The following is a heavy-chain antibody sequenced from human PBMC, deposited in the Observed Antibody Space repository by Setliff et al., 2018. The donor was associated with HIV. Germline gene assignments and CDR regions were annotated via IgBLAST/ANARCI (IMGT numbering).Heavy chain of an antibody. CDR3: ARAPITIFGVIIIPVYFDY. D-gene: IGHD3-3*01. CDR2: IDHSGST. J-gene: IGHJ4*02. V-gene: IGHV4-39*07. CDR1: GGSISSSSYY. Sequence: PSETLSLTCTVSGGSISSSSYYWGWIRQPPGKGPEWIGSIDHSGSTYYNPSLKSRVTISVDTSKNQFSLKLSSVTAADTAVYYCARAPITIFGVIIIPVYFDYWGQGTLVTVSS.